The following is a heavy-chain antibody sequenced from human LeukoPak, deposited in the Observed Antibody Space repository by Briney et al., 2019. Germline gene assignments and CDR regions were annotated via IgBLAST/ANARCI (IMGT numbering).Heavy chain of an antibody. Sequence: GASVKVSCKASGYTFTGYYMHWVRQSPGQGLEWMGWINPNSVGTNYAQKFQGRVTMTRDTSISTAYMELSRLRSDDTAVYYCARDAIAAAGTQLPYYYYYMDVWGKGTTVTISS. CDR1: GYTFTGYY. CDR2: INPNSVGT. V-gene: IGHV1-2*02. J-gene: IGHJ6*03. D-gene: IGHD6-13*01. CDR3: ARDAIAAAGTQLPYYYYYMDV.